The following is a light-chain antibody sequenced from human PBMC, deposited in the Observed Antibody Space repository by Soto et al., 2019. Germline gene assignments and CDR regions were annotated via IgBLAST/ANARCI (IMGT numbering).Light chain of an antibody. CDR3: NSYAGGLVL. CDR1: NNDVGFYNY. V-gene: IGLV2-11*01. Sequence: QSALTQTRSVSGSPGQSVTISCTGTNNDVGFYNYVSWYQQQLGKAPKLLIYDVNKRPSGVPPRFSGSKSANTASLTISGLQAADEADYYCNSYAGGLVLFGGGTKVTVL. CDR2: DVN. J-gene: IGLJ2*01.